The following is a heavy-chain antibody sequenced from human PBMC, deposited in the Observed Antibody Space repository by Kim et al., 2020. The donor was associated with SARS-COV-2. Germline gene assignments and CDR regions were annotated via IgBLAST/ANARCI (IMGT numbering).Heavy chain of an antibody. CDR1: GGTFSSYA. J-gene: IGHJ5*02. CDR3: VPEGGYDGPWSVNWFDP. CDR2: IIPILGIA. D-gene: IGHD5-12*01. Sequence: SVKVSCKASGGTFSSYAISWVRQAPGQGLEWMGRIIPILGIANYAQKFQGRVTITADKSTSTAYMELSSLRSEDTAVYYCVPEGGYDGPWSVNWFDPWGQGTLVTVSS. V-gene: IGHV1-69*04.